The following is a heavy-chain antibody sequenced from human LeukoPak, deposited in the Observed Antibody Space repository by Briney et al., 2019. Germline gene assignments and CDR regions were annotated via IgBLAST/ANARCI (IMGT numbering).Heavy chain of an antibody. Sequence: ASVKVSCKASGYTFTSYGISWVRQAPGQGLEWMGWISAYNGNTNYAQKLQGRVTMTTDTSTSTAYMELRSLRSDDTAVYYCARVFMVRAPVLYYYMDVWGKGTTVTISS. CDR2: ISAYNGNT. CDR1: GYTFTSYG. CDR3: ARVFMVRAPVLYYYMDV. D-gene: IGHD3-10*01. V-gene: IGHV1-18*01. J-gene: IGHJ6*03.